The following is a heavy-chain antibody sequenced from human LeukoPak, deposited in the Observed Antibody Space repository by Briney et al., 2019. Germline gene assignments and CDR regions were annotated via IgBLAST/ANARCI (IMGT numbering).Heavy chain of an antibody. CDR1: GFTFNNYG. D-gene: IGHD6-13*01. V-gene: IGHV3-30*18. Sequence: GGSLRLSCAASGFTFNNYGMHWVRQAPDKGLEWVAVISYDGSYKFYADSVKGRFTISRDNSKSTLYLQMNSLRAEDTAVYYCAKDRYSGLNTIDYWGQGTLVTVSS. CDR3: AKDRYSGLNTIDY. J-gene: IGHJ4*02. CDR2: ISYDGSYK.